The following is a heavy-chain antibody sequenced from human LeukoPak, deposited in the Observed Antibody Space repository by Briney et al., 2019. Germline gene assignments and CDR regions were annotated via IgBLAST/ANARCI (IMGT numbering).Heavy chain of an antibody. J-gene: IGHJ6*02. Sequence: ASVKVSCKISGYSLSEVSIQWMRQAPGQGLEWMGWISAYNGNTNYAQKLQGRVTMTTDTSTSTAYMELRSLRSDDTAVYYCARWGIAVAGTIYYYYGMDVWGQGTTVTVSS. CDR3: ARWGIAVAGTIYYYYGMDV. D-gene: IGHD6-19*01. CDR2: ISAYNGNT. V-gene: IGHV1-18*01. CDR1: GYSLSEVS.